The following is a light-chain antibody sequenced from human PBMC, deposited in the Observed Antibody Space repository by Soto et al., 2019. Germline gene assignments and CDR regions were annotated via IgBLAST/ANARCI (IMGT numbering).Light chain of an antibody. CDR2: EAS. CDR3: QQLYTLPFT. J-gene: IGKJ5*01. CDR1: QSISNI. V-gene: IGKV1-17*01. Sequence: IQMTQSPSSLSASVGDRVTITCRASQSISNILNWYQQKPGKAPKLLIYEASTLQSGVPSRFSGSGSGTEFTLTISGLLPEDFAAYHCQQLYTLPFTFGQGTRLEIK.